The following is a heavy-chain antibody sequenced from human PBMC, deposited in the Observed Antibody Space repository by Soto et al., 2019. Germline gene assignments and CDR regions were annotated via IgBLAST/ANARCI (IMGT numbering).Heavy chain of an antibody. CDR2: IYYSGST. D-gene: IGHD2-15*01. CDR3: AGGAVVAAPGFDP. V-gene: IGHV4-59*01. J-gene: IGHJ5*02. CDR1: GGSISSYY. Sequence: PSETLSLTCTVSGGSISSYYWSWIRQPPGKGLEWIGYIYYSGSTNYNPSLKSRVTISVDTSKNQFSLKLSSVTAADTAVYYCAGGAVVAAPGFDPWGQGTLVTVSS.